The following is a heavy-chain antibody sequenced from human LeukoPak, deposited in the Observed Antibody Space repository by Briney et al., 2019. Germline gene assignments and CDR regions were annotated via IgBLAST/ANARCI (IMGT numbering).Heavy chain of an antibody. Sequence: GGSLRLSCAASGFTFSSYDMHWVRQATGKGLEWVSAIGTAGDTYYPGSVKGRFTISRDNSKNTLHLQMNSLRAEDTAVYYCAKVPYNWNYHGDVWGKGTTVTVSS. V-gene: IGHV3-13*01. CDR3: AKVPYNWNYHGDV. CDR2: IGTAGDT. CDR1: GFTFSSYD. J-gene: IGHJ6*04. D-gene: IGHD1-7*01.